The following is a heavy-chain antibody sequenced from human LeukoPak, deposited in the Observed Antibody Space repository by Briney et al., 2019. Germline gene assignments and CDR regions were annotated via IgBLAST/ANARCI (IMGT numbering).Heavy chain of an antibody. J-gene: IGHJ3*02. CDR3: ARDRELLWFGEVWCAFDI. D-gene: IGHD3-10*01. CDR1: GFTFSSYW. V-gene: IGHV3-7*03. CDR2: IKQDGSEK. Sequence: GSLRLSCAASGFTFSSYWMSWVRQAPGKGLEWVANIKQDGSEKYYVDSVKGRFTISRDNAKNSLYLQMNSLRAEDTAVYYCARDRELLWFGEVWCAFDIWGQGTMVTVSS.